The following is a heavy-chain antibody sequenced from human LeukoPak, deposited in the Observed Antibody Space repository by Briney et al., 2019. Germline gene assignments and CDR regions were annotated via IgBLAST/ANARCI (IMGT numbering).Heavy chain of an antibody. CDR1: GFTFADYA. Sequence: GGSLRLSCTTSGFTFADYAMSWVRQAPGKGLEWVGFIRNKAYGGTTEYAAAVKGRFTISRDESKSIAYLQMNSLKIEDTAVYYCFRGWFGEFTEDYWGQGTLVTVSS. CDR3: FRGWFGEFTEDY. V-gene: IGHV3-49*04. CDR2: IRNKAYGGTT. D-gene: IGHD3-10*01. J-gene: IGHJ4*02.